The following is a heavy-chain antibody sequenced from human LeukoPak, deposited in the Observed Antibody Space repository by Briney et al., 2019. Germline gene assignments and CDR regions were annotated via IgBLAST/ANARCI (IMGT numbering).Heavy chain of an antibody. CDR2: IRYDGSNK. CDR1: GFTFSSYG. V-gene: IGHV3-30*02. CDR3: AKDYRQQWLCQIPDY. D-gene: IGHD6-19*01. Sequence: GGSLRLSCAASGFTFSSYGMHWVRQAPGKGLEWVAFIRYDGSNKYYADSVKGRFTISRDNSKSTLYLQMNSLRAEDTAVYYCAKDYRQQWLCQIPDYWGQGTLVTVSS. J-gene: IGHJ4*02.